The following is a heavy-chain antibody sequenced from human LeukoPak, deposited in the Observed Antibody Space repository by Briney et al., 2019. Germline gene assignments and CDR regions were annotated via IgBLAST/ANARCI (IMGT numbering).Heavy chain of an antibody. J-gene: IGHJ4*02. CDR2: INPSGGST. D-gene: IGHD6-13*01. CDR3: ARSRPRGYSSSWYSLEDY. Sequence: ASVKVSCKASGYTFTSYYMHWVRQAPGQGLEWMGIINPSGGSTSYAQKFQGRVTMTRDTSTSTVHMELSSLRSEDTAVYYCARSRPRGYSSSWYSLEDYWGQGTLVTVSS. V-gene: IGHV1-46*01. CDR1: GYTFTSYY.